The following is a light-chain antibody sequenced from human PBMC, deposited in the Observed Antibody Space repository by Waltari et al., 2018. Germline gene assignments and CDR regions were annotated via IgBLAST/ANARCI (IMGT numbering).Light chain of an antibody. V-gene: IGLV8-61*01. CDR2: KAN. CDR3: SLYMGSGIWV. Sequence: QTVVTQEPSLSVSPGGTVTLTCALSSGSLSTTSYATWYQQTPGQAPRTLVYKANTRSSGVPDRFSGSILGNKAALTITGAQADDESDYYCSLYMGSGIWVFGGETKLTVL. CDR1: SGSLSTTSY. J-gene: IGLJ3*02.